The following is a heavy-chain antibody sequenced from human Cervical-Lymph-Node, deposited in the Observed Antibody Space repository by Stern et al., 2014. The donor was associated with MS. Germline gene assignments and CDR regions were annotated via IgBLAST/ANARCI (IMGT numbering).Heavy chain of an antibody. J-gene: IGHJ4*02. Sequence: QLQLQESGPGLVKPSQTLSLTCTVSGGSISSGGYNWSWIRPHPGKGLEWVGYIYYSWSTYYNPYLQRPVTLAVDTSTNQLSLEMSYVTDAGTAVYYCARVSYDCWSGYYVFDYWGQGTLVTVSS. CDR2: IYYSWST. CDR1: GGSISSGGYN. V-gene: IGHV4-31*01. D-gene: IGHD3-3*01. CDR3: ARVSYDCWSGYYVFDY.